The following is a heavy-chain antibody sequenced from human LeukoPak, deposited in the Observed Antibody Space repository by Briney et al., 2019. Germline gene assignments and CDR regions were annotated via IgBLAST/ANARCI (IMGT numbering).Heavy chain of an antibody. CDR1: GGSFSGYY. Sequence: PSETLSLTCAVYGGSFSGYYWSWIRQPPGKGLEWIGEINHSGSTSYNPSLKSRVTISVDTSKNQFSLKLSSVTAADTAVYYCARPLLPKTRLHSSSWTVWGQGTLVTVSS. D-gene: IGHD6-13*01. J-gene: IGHJ4*02. CDR3: ARPLLPKTRLHSSSWTV. V-gene: IGHV4-34*01. CDR2: INHSGST.